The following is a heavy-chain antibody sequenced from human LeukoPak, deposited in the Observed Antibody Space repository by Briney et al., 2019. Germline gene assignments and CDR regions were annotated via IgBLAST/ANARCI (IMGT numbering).Heavy chain of an antibody. CDR1: DDYITSFY. Sequence: PSETLSPTCTVSDDYITSFYWSWFRQPPGKGLEWIGFFHESGRTKYNPSLNGRVSISADTSRRQFSLKATSVTAADTAVYYCTTGGGYLTDYWGQGTLVTVSA. J-gene: IGHJ4*02. D-gene: IGHD3-16*01. CDR2: FHESGRT. CDR3: TTGGGYLTDY. V-gene: IGHV4-59*01.